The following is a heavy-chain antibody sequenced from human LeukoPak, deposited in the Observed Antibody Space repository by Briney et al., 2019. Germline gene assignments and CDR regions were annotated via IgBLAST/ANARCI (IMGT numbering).Heavy chain of an antibody. V-gene: IGHV3-66*01. J-gene: IGHJ6*02. CDR1: GFTVSSNY. D-gene: IGHD2-15*01. Sequence: GGSLRLSCAASGFTVSSNYMSWVRRAPGKGLEWVSIIYSGGTTYYADSVKGRFTISRDNSNNTLYLQMNSLRAEDTAVYYCARGGYCSGDSCYDYYGMDVWGQGTTVTVSS. CDR3: ARGGYCSGDSCYDYYGMDV. CDR2: IYSGGTT.